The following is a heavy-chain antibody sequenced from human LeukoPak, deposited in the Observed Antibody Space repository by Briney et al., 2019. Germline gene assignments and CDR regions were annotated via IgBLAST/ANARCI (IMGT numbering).Heavy chain of an antibody. J-gene: IGHJ4*02. D-gene: IGHD3-10*01. Sequence: KTSETLSLTCAVYGGSFSGYYWSWIRQPPGKGLEWIGEINHSGSTNYNPSLKSRATISVDTSKNQFSLKLSSVTAADTAVYYCARTLAGLWFTTDWGQGTLVTVSS. CDR3: ARTLAGLWFTTD. V-gene: IGHV4-34*01. CDR2: INHSGST. CDR1: GGSFSGYY.